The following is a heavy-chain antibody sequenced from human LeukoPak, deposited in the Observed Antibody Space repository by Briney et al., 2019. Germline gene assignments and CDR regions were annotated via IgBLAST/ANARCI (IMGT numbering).Heavy chain of an antibody. CDR2: IIPILGIA. J-gene: IGHJ4*02. V-gene: IGHV1-69*04. CDR3: ARGGYGGNPFDY. CDR1: GYTFTSYA. D-gene: IGHD4-17*01. Sequence: ASVKVSCKASGYTFTSYAISWVRQAPGQGLEWMGRIIPILGIANYAQKFQGRVTITADKSTSTAYMELSSLRSEDTAVYYCARGGYGGNPFDYWGQGTLVTVSS.